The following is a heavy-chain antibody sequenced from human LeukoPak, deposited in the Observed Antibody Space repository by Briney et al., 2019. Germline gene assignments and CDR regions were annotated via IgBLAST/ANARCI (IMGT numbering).Heavy chain of an antibody. CDR3: ARRRRVAAWNFDY. Sequence: KPSETLSLTCAVYGGSFSGYYWSWIRQPPGKGLEWIGEINHSGSTNYNPSLKSRVTISVDTSKNQFSLKLSSVTAADTAVYYCARRRRVAAWNFDYWGQGTLVTVSS. V-gene: IGHV4-34*01. J-gene: IGHJ4*02. CDR1: GGSFSGYY. CDR2: INHSGST. D-gene: IGHD6-6*01.